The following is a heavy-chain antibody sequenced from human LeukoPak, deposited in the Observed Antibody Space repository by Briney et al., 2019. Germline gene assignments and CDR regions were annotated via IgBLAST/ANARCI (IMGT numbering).Heavy chain of an antibody. CDR2: IYYSGST. V-gene: IGHV4-59*01. J-gene: IGHJ3*02. Sequence: SETLSLTCTVSGGSISSYYWSWIRQPPGKGLEWIGYIYYSGSTNYNPSLKSRVTISVDTSKNRFSLKLSSVTAADTAVYYCARGGGIVVVPAAIVDAFDIWGQGTMVTVSS. CDR3: ARGGGIVVVPAAIVDAFDI. D-gene: IGHD2-2*01. CDR1: GGSISSYY.